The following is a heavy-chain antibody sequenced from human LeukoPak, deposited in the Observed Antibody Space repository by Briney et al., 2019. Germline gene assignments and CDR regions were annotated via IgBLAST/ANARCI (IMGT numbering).Heavy chain of an antibody. CDR1: GYTFTGYY. V-gene: IGHV1-2*06. J-gene: IGHJ4*02. Sequence: ASVKVSCKASGYTFTGYYMHWVRQAPGQGLEWMGRINPNSGDTKYAQKFQGRVTMTRDTSITTAYMELSSLRSDDTAMYYCARENTLDNWSQGTLVTVSS. CDR3: ARENTLDN. CDR2: INPNSGDT.